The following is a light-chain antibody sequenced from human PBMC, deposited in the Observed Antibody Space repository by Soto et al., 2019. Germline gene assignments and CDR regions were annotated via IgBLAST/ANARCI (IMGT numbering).Light chain of an antibody. V-gene: IGLV2-14*03. CDR3: SSYTTSNTRQIV. Sequence: QSALTQPASVSGSPGQSITISCTGTNSDVGGYNYVSWYQHHPGKASKLMIYDVSNRPSGVSNLFSGSKSGNMASLTISGLQPEDKADYYCSSYTTSNTRQIVLGTGTKVTVL. CDR2: DVS. J-gene: IGLJ1*01. CDR1: NSDVGGYNY.